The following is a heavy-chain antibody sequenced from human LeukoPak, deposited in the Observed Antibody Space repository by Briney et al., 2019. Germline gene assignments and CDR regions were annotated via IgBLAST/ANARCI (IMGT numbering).Heavy chain of an antibody. CDR3: ARVECGGDCYSSFDY. Sequence: GGSLRLSCAASGFTFSSYRMHWVRQAPGKGLEWVSSIYTSSSYIYYADSVKGRFTISRDNAKNSLFLQMNSLRAEGTAVYYCARVECGGDCYSSFDYWGQGTLVTVSS. J-gene: IGHJ4*02. D-gene: IGHD2-21*02. CDR1: GFTFSSYR. V-gene: IGHV3-21*01. CDR2: IYTSSSYI.